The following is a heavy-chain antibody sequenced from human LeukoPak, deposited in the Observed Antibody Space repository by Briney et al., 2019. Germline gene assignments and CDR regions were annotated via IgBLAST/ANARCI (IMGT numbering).Heavy chain of an antibody. D-gene: IGHD2-2*02. V-gene: IGHV3-66*01. CDR3: AASGDIPAYYYGMDV. Sequence: PGGSLEPSWAASGLTVSSTYMSGVAKAPGKGLEWVSVIYSGRSTYYADSVKGRFTISRDNSKNTLYLQMNSLRAEDTAVYYCAASGDIPAYYYGMDVWGQGTTVTVSS. J-gene: IGHJ6*02. CDR2: IYSGRST. CDR1: GLTVSSTY.